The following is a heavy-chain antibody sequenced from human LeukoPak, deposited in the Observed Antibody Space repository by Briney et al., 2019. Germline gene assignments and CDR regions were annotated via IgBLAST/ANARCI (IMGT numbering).Heavy chain of an antibody. V-gene: IGHV4-59*01. D-gene: IGHD2-21*02. J-gene: IGHJ4*02. CDR1: GGSTSSYY. CDR2: IYYSGST. CDR3: ARDGDDYYFDY. Sequence: SETLSLTCTVSGGSTSSYYWSWIRQPPGKGLEWIGYIYYSGSTNYNPSLKSRVTISVDTSKNQFSLKLSSVTAADTAVYYCARDGDDYYFDYWGQGTLVTVSS.